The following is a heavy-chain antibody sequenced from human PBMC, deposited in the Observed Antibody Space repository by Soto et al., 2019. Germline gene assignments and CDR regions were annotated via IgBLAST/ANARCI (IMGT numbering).Heavy chain of an antibody. D-gene: IGHD6-13*01. V-gene: IGHV3-23*01. CDR1: GCTFSSYA. J-gene: IGHJ6*02. Sequence: QTXGRLILACTASGCTFSSYAMSGVRQAAGKGLEWVSAISGSGGSTYYADSVKGRFTISRDNSKNTLYLQMNSLRAEDTAVYYCAKAGSSWYYYYYGMDVWGQGTKVTVYS. CDR3: AKAGSSWYYYYYGMDV. CDR2: ISGSGGST.